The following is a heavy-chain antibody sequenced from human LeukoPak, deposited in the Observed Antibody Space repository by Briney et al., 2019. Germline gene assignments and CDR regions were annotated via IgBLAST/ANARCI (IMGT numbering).Heavy chain of an antibody. J-gene: IGHJ2*01. D-gene: IGHD5-18*01. CDR2: IYHDGST. Sequence: SETLSLTCAVSGGSISSGGYSWSWIRQPPGKGLEWIGYIYHDGSTYYNPSLKSRVTISVDRSKNQFSLKLSSVTAADTAVYYCARNREDTAMGEDWYFDLWGRGTLVTVSS. CDR3: ARNREDTAMGEDWYFDL. CDR1: GGSISSGGYS. V-gene: IGHV4-30-2*01.